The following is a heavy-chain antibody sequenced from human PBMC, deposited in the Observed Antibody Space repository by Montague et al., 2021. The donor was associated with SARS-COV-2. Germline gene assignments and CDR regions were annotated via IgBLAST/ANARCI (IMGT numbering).Heavy chain of an antibody. CDR1: GFTFDDYA. J-gene: IGHJ4*02. CDR3: AKLGSYTDY. D-gene: IGHD2-2*02. Sequence: SHSLSCSASGFTFDDYAMHWVRQAPGKGLERVSGISWNSGSIGYADSVKGRFTISRDNAKNSLYLQMNSLRAEDTALYYCAKLGSYTDYWGQGTLVTVSS. CDR2: ISWNSGSI. V-gene: IGHV3-9*01.